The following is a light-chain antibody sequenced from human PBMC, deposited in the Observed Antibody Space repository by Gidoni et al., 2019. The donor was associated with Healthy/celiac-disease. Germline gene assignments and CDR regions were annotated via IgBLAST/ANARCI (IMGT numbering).Light chain of an antibody. CDR1: QSISNY. V-gene: IGKV1-27*01. CDR3: QQCNSTPFT. CDR2: AAS. Sequence: DSQMTQSPSSLSASVGDRVTITCRASQSISNYLAWYQQKPGKVPKLLIYAASTLQSGVPSRFSGSGSGTDFTLTISSLQPEDVATYYCQQCNSTPFTFGPGTKVDIK. J-gene: IGKJ3*01.